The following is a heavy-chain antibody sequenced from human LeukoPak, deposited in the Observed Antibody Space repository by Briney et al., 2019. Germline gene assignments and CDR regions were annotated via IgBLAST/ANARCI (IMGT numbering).Heavy chain of an antibody. CDR3: AKEIYGDSAGGRFHH. J-gene: IGHJ1*01. Sequence: PGGSLRLSCAASGFTFSSYWMSWVRQAPGKGLEWVSVISGRGGSTYYADSVKGRFTISRDNSKNTLYLQMNSLRAEDTAVYYCAKEIYGDSAGGRFHHWGQGTLVIVSS. V-gene: IGHV3-23*01. D-gene: IGHD4-17*01. CDR1: GFTFSSYW. CDR2: ISGRGGST.